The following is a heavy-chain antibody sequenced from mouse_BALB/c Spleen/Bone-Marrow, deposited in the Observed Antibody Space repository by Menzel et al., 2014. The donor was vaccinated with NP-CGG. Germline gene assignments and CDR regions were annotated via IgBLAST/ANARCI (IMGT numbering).Heavy chain of an antibody. CDR3: NIDDYDFDY. CDR1: GFNIKDYY. J-gene: IGHJ2*01. V-gene: IGHV14-4*02. CDR2: IDPDNGDT. D-gene: IGHD2-4*01. Sequence: EVKLMESGAELVRSGASVKLSCTASGFNIKDYYIHWVKQRPEQGLEWIGWIDPDNGDTEYAPKFQGTATMTADTSSNTAYLQLSSLTSEDTAAYYCNIDDYDFDYWGQGTTLTVSS.